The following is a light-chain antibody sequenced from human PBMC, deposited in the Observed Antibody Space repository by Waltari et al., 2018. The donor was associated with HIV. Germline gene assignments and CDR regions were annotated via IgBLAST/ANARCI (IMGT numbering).Light chain of an antibody. CDR3: QQLNTYPHT. Sequence: DIHLTQSPSFLSASVGARVTITCRASQDSSNSVGWYQQRPGKAPKLLIYSTSTLQSGVPSRFRGSRSRTEFTLTIASLQAEDFATYFCQQLNTYPHTFGQGTKVEI. CDR2: STS. J-gene: IGKJ2*01. V-gene: IGKV1-9*01. CDR1: QDSSNS.